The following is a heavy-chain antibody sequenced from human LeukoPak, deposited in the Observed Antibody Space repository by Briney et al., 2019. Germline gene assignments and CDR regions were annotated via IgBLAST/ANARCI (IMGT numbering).Heavy chain of an antibody. Sequence: SETLSLTCTVSGGSISSSSYYWGWIRQPPGKGLEWIGSIYYSGSTYYNPSLKSRVTISVDTSKNQFSLKLSSVTAADTAVYYCARVVLEGSGSSLGYFDYWGQGTLVTVSS. CDR3: ARVVLEGSGSSLGYFDY. V-gene: IGHV4-39*07. D-gene: IGHD3-10*01. CDR1: GGSISSSSYY. CDR2: IYYSGST. J-gene: IGHJ4*02.